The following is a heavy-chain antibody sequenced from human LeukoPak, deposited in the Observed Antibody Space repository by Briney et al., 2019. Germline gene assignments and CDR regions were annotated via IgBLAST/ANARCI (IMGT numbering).Heavy chain of an antibody. V-gene: IGHV1-46*01. Sequence: ASVTVSCKASGYTFSSYYMHWVRQAPGQGLEWMGIINPSGGSTTYPQKFQGRATMTRDTSTGTFYMELSTLRSEDTAVYFCARGPSHYDTSGHFDYWGQGTLITVSS. CDR2: INPSGGST. J-gene: IGHJ4*02. CDR1: GYTFSSYY. D-gene: IGHD3-22*01. CDR3: ARGPSHYDTSGHFDY.